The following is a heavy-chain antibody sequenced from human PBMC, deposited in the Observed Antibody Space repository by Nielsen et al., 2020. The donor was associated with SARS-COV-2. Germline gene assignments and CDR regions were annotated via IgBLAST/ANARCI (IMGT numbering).Heavy chain of an antibody. CDR2: IYYSGST. Sequence: SETLSLTCTVSGGPISSYYWSWIRQPPGKGLEWIGYIYYSGSTKYNPSLKSRVTISVDTSKNQFSLKLSSVTAADTAVYYCASALYSSLDFDYWGQGTLVTVSS. V-gene: IGHV4-59*08. J-gene: IGHJ4*02. CDR1: GGPISSYY. D-gene: IGHD6-6*01. CDR3: ASALYSSLDFDY.